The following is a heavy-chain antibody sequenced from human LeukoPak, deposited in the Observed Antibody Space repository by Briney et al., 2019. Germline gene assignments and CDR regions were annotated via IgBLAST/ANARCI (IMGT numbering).Heavy chain of an antibody. Sequence: SETLSLTCSVSGGTISSYNWSWIRQPPGKGLEWIGYIYYSGSTNYNPSLKSRVTISVDTSKNQFSLKLSSVTAADTAVYYCASSGTEGSFDYWGQGTLVTVSS. V-gene: IGHV4-59*01. CDR2: IYYSGST. CDR1: GGTISSYN. J-gene: IGHJ4*02. D-gene: IGHD1-1*01. CDR3: ASSGTEGSFDY.